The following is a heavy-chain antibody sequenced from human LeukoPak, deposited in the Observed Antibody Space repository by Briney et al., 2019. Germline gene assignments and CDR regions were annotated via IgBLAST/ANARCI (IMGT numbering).Heavy chain of an antibody. Sequence: PGGSLRPSCAASGFSFSDYGMHWVRQAPGKGLEWVAFLRKDGYNTKYADSMKGRFTISRDTSNKMVYLQMNSLRTEDMAVYYCAKDRAGNSWNFDYWGQGTLVAVSS. CDR2: LRKDGYNT. V-gene: IGHV3-30*02. CDR3: AKDRAGNSWNFDY. D-gene: IGHD6-13*01. CDR1: GFSFSDYG. J-gene: IGHJ4*02.